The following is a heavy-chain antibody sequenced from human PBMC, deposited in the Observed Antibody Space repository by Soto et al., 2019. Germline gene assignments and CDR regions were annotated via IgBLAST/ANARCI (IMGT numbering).Heavy chain of an antibody. V-gene: IGHV3-15*07. Sequence: GGSLRLSCAASGFTFTSAWINWVRQAPGKGLEWAGRIKSKTDGGTVDYGAPVKGRFTISRDDSKNTAYLQMNSLRVEDTAIYYCAKCGSGSGSFQERFNDLSGQGTLVTVSS. CDR3: AKCGSGSGSFQERFNDL. CDR2: IKSKTDGGTV. CDR1: GFTFTSAW. D-gene: IGHD6-19*01. J-gene: IGHJ5*02.